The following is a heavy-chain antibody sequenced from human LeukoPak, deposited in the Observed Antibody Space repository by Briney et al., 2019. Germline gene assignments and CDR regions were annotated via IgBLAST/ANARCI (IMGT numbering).Heavy chain of an antibody. D-gene: IGHD3-10*01. CDR3: ARDRFGSGSYPDYLDY. V-gene: IGHV4-38-2*02. Sequence: PSETLSLTCAVSGYSISSGYYWGWIRQPPGKGLEWIGSIYHSGSTYYNPSLKSRVTMSVDTSKNQFSLKLSSVTAADTAVYYCARDRFGSGSYPDYLDYWGQGTLVIVSS. J-gene: IGHJ4*02. CDR2: IYHSGST. CDR1: GYSISSGYY.